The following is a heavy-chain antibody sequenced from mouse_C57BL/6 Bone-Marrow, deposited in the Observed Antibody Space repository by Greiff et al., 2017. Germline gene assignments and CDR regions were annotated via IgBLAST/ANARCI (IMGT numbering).Heavy chain of an antibody. D-gene: IGHD1-1*01. J-gene: IGHJ4*01. CDR1: GYTFTSYW. V-gene: IGHV1-55*01. CDR3: ARGTTVVGYYEAMDY. Sequence: VQLQQPGAELVKPGASVKMSCKASGYTFTSYWITWVKQRPGQGLEWIGDIYPGSGSTNYNEQFKSKATLTVDTSSSTAYMQLSSLTSEDSAVYYVARGTTVVGYYEAMDYWGQGTSVTVSS. CDR2: IYPGSGST.